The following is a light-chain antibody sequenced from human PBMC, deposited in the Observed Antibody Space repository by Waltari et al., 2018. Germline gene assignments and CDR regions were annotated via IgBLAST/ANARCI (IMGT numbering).Light chain of an antibody. CDR2: WAS. Sequence: FYSSNSKNYIAWYQQKPGQSPKLLIYWASTRESGVPDRFSGSGSGTDFTLTISTLQAEDVAVYYCHQYYSLFTFGPGTKVDIK. J-gene: IGKJ3*01. CDR3: HQYYSLFT. CDR1: FYSSNSKNY. V-gene: IGKV4-1*01.